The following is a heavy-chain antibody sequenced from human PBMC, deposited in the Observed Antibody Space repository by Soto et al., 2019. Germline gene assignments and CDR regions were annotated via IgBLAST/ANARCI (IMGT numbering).Heavy chain of an antibody. J-gene: IGHJ6*03. CDR2: ISGSGGST. CDR3: AKGRGCSGGSCSRMYYYYYMDV. D-gene: IGHD2-15*01. Sequence: GGSLRLSCAASGFTFSSYAMSWVRQAPGKGLEWVSAISGSGGSTYYADSVKGRFTISRDNSKNTLYLQMNSLRAEDTAVYYCAKGRGCSGGSCSRMYYYYYMDVWGKGTTVTVSS. V-gene: IGHV3-23*01. CDR1: GFTFSSYA.